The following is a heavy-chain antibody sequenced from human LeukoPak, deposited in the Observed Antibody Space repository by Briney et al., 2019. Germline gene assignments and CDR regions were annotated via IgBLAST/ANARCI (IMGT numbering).Heavy chain of an antibody. J-gene: IGHJ4*02. V-gene: IGHV4-39*07. D-gene: IGHD6-13*01. CDR2: IYSSGST. CDR1: GDSISRSYYY. Sequence: SPSETLSLTCTVSGDSISRSYYYWAWIRQPPGKGLEWIGTIYSSGSTNYNPSLKSRVTISVDTSKNQFSLKLSSVTAADTAVYYCARGRDSPGIAAAGPILDYWGQGTLVTVSS. CDR3: ARGRDSPGIAAAGPILDY.